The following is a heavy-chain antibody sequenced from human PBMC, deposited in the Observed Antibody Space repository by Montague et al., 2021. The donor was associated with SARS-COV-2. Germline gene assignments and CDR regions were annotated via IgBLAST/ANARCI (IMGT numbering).Heavy chain of an antibody. V-gene: IGHV4-59*13. D-gene: IGHD2-15*01. Sequence: SETLSLTCSVSGGSINSFYWNWIRQSPGKGREWIGYVYYTGGTNYNPSLKSRATISVDTSKNQFSLTVGSVTAADTAVYYCARAGGGSSYNYYGLDVWGQGTTVTVSS. CDR3: ARAGGGSSYNYYGLDV. J-gene: IGHJ6*02. CDR2: VYYTGGT. CDR1: GGSINSFY.